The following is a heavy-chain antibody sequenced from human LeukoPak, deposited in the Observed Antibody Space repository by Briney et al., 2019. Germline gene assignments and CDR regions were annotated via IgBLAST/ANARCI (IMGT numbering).Heavy chain of an antibody. J-gene: IGHJ4*02. D-gene: IGHD6-25*01. CDR3: AIAAGWELGY. CDR2: IKEDASEE. CDR1: GYTSSRHW. Sequence: GGALRLSCAVSGYTSSRHWMSGVRQTPEKGLEWVANIKEDASEENYVDSGKVRFTISRDNAKNSLYLQMNSLRAEDTAVYYCAIAAGWELGYWGQGTLVTVSS. V-gene: IGHV3-7*01.